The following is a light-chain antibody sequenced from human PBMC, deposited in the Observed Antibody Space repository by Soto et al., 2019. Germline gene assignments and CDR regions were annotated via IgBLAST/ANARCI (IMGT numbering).Light chain of an antibody. CDR3: QQRNQWTPVT. CDR2: DAS. J-gene: IGKJ4*01. Sequence: ESVLTQSPATLSLSPGERATLSCRASPSVSNYLAWYQHTPGQAPTLLIYDASNRATGVPTRFSGSRSGTAFSLTISSLEPEDFALYISQQRNQWTPVTLGGGTKVDI. V-gene: IGKV3-11*01. CDR1: PSVSNY.